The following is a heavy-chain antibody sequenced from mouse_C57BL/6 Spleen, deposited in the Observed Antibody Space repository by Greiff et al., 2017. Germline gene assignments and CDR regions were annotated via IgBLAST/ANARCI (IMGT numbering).Heavy chain of an antibody. CDR3: ARFDDGEAY. V-gene: IGHV1-20*01. CDR2: INPYNGDT. CDR1: GYSFTGYF. D-gene: IGHD2-3*01. J-gene: IGHJ3*01. Sequence: LVESGPELVKPGDSVKISCKASGYSFTGYFMNWVMQSHGKSLEWIGRINPYNGDTFYNQKFKGKATLTVDKSSSTAHMELRSLTSEDSAVYYCARFDDGEAYWGQGTLVTVSA.